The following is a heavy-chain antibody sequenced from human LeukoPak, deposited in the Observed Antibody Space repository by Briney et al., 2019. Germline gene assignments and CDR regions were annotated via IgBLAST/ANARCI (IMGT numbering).Heavy chain of an antibody. D-gene: IGHD3-10*01. V-gene: IGHV4-61*01. Sequence: SETLSLTCTVSGGSVSSGSYYWSWIRQPPGKGLEWIGYIYYTGGTNSNPSLKTRVTISVGTSKNQFSLQLSSVNPEDTAVYYCARLGSGSNYWGQGTLVTVSS. CDR3: ARLGSGSNY. CDR2: IYYTGGT. CDR1: GGSVSSGSYY. J-gene: IGHJ4*02.